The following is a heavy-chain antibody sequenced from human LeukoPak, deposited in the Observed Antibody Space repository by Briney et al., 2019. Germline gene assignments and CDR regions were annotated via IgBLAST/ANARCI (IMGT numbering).Heavy chain of an antibody. D-gene: IGHD6-19*01. CDR3: ARVVAVTGTPVYYMDV. V-gene: IGHV1-2*02. J-gene: IGHJ6*03. Sequence: ASVKVSCKASGYMFTVYYMHWVRQAPGQGLEWMGWINPNSGGTNYAQKFQGRVTMTRDTSTSTAYMDLNRLRSDDTAVYYCARVVAVTGTPVYYMDVWGKGTTVTVSS. CDR2: INPNSGGT. CDR1: GYMFTVYY.